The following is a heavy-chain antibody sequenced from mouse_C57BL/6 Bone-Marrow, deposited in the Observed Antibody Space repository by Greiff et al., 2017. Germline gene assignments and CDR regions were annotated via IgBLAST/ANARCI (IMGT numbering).Heavy chain of an antibody. CDR1: GFSLTSYA. J-gene: IGHJ1*03. CDR2: IWTGGGT. Sequence: VQVVESGPGLVAPSQSLSITCTVSGFSLTSYAISWVRQPPGKGLEWLGVIWTGGGTNYNSAPNSRPSISKDNSKSQVFLKMNSLQTDDTTRYYCARESTAVVYWYYGVWGTGTTVTVAS. CDR3: ARESTAVVYWYYGV. D-gene: IGHD1-1*01. V-gene: IGHV2-9-1*01.